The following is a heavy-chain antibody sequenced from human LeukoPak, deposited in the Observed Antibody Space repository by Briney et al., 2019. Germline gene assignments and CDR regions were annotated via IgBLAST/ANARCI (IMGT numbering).Heavy chain of an antibody. CDR2: ISYDGSNK. CDR1: GFTFSSYG. CDR3: ARGGRRRYYFDY. V-gene: IGHV3-30*03. Sequence: GRSLRLSCAASGFTFSSYGMHWVRQAPGKGLEWVAVISYDGSNKYYADSVKGRFTISRDNSKNTLYLQMNSLRAEDTAVYYCARGGRRRYYFDYWGQGTLVTVSS. D-gene: IGHD1-26*01. J-gene: IGHJ4*02.